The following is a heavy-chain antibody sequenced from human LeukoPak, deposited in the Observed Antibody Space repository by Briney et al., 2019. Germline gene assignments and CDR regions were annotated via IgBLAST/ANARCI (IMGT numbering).Heavy chain of an antibody. CDR3: AKTNGYYPD. J-gene: IGHJ4*02. V-gene: IGHV3-23*01. CDR1: GFTFSSYG. CDR2: ISGSGGTT. Sequence: WGSLRLSCAASGFTFSSYGMNWVRQAPGKGLEWVSGISGSGGTTYYADSVKGRFTISRDNSKNSLSLQVSSLRAEDTAVYYCAKTNGYYPDWGQGTLVTVSS. D-gene: IGHD3-22*01.